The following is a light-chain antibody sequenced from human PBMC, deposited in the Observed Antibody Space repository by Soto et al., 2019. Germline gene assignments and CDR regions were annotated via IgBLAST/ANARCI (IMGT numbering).Light chain of an antibody. V-gene: IGKV3-15*01. J-gene: IGKJ4*01. CDR3: QQYNNWRYT. Sequence: EIVMTQAPATLSVSPGARATLSCSASQRLSSNLAWYQQKPGQAPRLLIYGASTRATAIPARFSGSGSGTEFTLTISSLQSEDFAVYYCQQYNNWRYTFGGGTKVELK. CDR2: GAS. CDR1: QRLSSN.